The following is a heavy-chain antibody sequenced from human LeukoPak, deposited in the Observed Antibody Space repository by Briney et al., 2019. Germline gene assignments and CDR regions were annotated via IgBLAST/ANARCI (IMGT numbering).Heavy chain of an antibody. J-gene: IGHJ4*02. CDR1: GFTFSSYA. Sequence: PGRSLRLSCAASGFTFSSYAMHWVRQAPGKGREWVAVISYDGSNKYYADSVKGRFTISRDNSKNTLYLQMNSLRAEDTAVYYCARLGRAVAGQFDYWGQGTLVTVSS. CDR3: ARLGRAVAGQFDY. CDR2: ISYDGSNK. D-gene: IGHD6-19*01. V-gene: IGHV3-30*04.